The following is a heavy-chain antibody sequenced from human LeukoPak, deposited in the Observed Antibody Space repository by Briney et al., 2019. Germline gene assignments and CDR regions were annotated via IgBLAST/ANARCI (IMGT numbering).Heavy chain of an antibody. CDR1: GYTFTSYY. J-gene: IGHJ4*02. V-gene: IGHV1-46*01. CDR3: ARATLSDYYFNY. Sequence: ASVKVSCKASGYTFTSYYMHWVRQAPGQGLEWMGIVNPSGGSTSYAQKFQGRVTMTRDTSTNTVYMELSSLRSEDTAVYFCARATLSDYYFNYWGQGTLVTVSS. CDR2: VNPSGGST.